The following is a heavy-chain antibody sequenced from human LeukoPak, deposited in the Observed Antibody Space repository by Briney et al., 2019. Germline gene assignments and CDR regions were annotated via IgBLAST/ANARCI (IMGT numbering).Heavy chain of an antibody. J-gene: IGHJ4*02. CDR3: ASVELTYYYDSSGYS. CDR2: ISGSGGST. D-gene: IGHD3-22*01. V-gene: IGHV3-23*01. CDR1: GFTFSSYA. Sequence: SGGSLRLSCAASGFTFSSYAMSWVRQAPGKGLEWVSAISGSGGSTYYADSVKGRFTISRDNSKNTLYLQMNSLRAEDTAVYYCASVELTYYYDSSGYSWGQGTLVTVSS.